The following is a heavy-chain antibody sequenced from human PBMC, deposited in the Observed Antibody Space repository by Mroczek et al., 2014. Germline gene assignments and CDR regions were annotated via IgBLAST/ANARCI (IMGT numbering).Heavy chain of an antibody. CDR2: ISYDGSNK. D-gene: IGHD2-2*02. J-gene: IGHJ6*02. Sequence: VQLVETGGGVVQPGRSLRLSCAASGFTFSSYAMHWVRQAPGKGLEWVAVISYDGSNKYYADSVKGRFTISRDNSKNTLYLQMNSLRAEDTAVYYCARAQGYCSSTSCYTQNIYYYYGMDVWGPRDPRSPSP. CDR1: GFTFSSYA. CDR3: ARAQGYCSSTSCYTQNIYYYYGMDV. V-gene: IGHV3-30-3*01.